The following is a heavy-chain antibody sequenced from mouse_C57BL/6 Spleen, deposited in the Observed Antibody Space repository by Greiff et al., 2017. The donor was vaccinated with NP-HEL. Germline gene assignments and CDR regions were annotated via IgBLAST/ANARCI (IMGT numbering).Heavy chain of an antibody. J-gene: IGHJ2*01. CDR1: GYAFSSSW. CDR2: IYPGDGDT. CDR3: ARSGWAYYFDY. V-gene: IGHV1-82*01. D-gene: IGHD3-3*01. Sequence: VKLQQSGPELVKPGASVKISCKASGYAFSSSWMNWVKQRPGKGLEWIGRIYPGDGDTNYNGKFKGKATLTADKSSSTAYMQLSSLTSEDSAVYFCARSGWAYYFDYWGQGTTLTVSS.